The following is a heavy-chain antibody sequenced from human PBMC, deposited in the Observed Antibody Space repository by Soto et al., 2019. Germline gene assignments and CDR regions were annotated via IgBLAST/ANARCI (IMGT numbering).Heavy chain of an antibody. Sequence: GGSLRLSCTASAFTFSDYYMNWIRQAPGKGPEWVSYISSSGATINYADSVKGRFAISRDNAKNILYLQMNNLRAEDTAVYYCARADQLLLYLGYWGQGTLVTVSS. CDR2: ISSSGATI. D-gene: IGHD2-2*01. J-gene: IGHJ4*02. CDR3: ARADQLLLYLGY. V-gene: IGHV3-11*01. CDR1: AFTFSDYY.